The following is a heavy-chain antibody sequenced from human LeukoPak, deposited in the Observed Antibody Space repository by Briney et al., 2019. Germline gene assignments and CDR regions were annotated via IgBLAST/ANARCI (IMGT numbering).Heavy chain of an antibody. Sequence: SQTLSLTCTVSGGSISSGSYYWSWIRQPAGKGLEWIGRIYTSGSTNYNPSLKSRVTISVDTSKNQFSLKLSSVTTADTAVYYCARGLGYWGQGTLVTVSS. D-gene: IGHD5/OR15-5a*01. CDR1: GGSISSGSYY. CDR3: ARGLGY. CDR2: IYTSGST. J-gene: IGHJ4*02. V-gene: IGHV4-61*02.